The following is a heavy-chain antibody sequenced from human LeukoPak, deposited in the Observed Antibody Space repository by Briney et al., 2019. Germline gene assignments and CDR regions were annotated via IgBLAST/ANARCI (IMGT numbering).Heavy chain of an antibody. J-gene: IGHJ4*02. Sequence: AGGSLRLSCAASGFTVSYNYMSWVRQAPGKGLEWVSIIYSGGGTYYADSVKGRFTISRDNSENTVYLQMNSLRAEDTAVYYCARDSSGWTFDNWGQGTRVTVSS. CDR3: ARDSSGWTFDN. D-gene: IGHD6-19*01. CDR2: IYSGGGT. V-gene: IGHV3-66*01. CDR1: GFTVSYNY.